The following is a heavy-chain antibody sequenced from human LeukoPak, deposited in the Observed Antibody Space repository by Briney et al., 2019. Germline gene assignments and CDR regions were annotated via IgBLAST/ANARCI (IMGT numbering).Heavy chain of an antibody. CDR3: VKGFVHPTYYFDY. Sequence: PGGSLRLSCAASGFTFSNYAMMWGRQAPGKRLEWVSSITGSGDGTYYADSVRGRFTISRDNSENTLYLQLDSLRAEDTAVYFCVKGFVHPTYYFDYWGQGTLVTVSS. J-gene: IGHJ4*02. CDR2: ITGSGDGT. V-gene: IGHV3-23*01. D-gene: IGHD3-10*01. CDR1: GFTFSNYA.